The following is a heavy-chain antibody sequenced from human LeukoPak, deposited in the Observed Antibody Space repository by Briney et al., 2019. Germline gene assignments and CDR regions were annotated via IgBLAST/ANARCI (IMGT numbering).Heavy chain of an antibody. V-gene: IGHV3-23*01. CDR1: GFTFRDHA. D-gene: IGHD1-26*01. CDR3: AKPGGGTYFTHNCFDP. Sequence: GGSLRLSGGASGFTFRDHAMSGVRQAPGKGLGWGAAFIGRDGRTTYADSVNGRFTISSDDSKNTLYLQMNTLRAEDTAIYFCAKPGGGTYFTHNCFDPWGQGTLVTVSS. J-gene: IGHJ5*02. CDR2: FIGRDGRT.